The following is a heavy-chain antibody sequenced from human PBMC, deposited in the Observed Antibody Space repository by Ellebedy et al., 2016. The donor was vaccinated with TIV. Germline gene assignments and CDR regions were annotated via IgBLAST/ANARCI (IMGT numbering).Heavy chain of an antibody. CDR1: RFTVSSNY. V-gene: IGHV3-66*01. D-gene: IGHD5-18*01. Sequence: PGGSLRLSCAASRFTVSSNYMSWVRQAPGKGLEWVSVIYSGGATSYADSVKGRFTISRDNSKNTLYLQMNSLRVEDTAVYYCARKYIYGFDWGQGTLVTVSS. CDR3: ARKYIYGFD. J-gene: IGHJ4*02. CDR2: IYSGGAT.